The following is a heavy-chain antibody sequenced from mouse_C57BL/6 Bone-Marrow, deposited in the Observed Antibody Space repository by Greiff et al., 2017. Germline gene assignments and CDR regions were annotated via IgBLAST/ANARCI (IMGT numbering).Heavy chain of an antibody. CDR2: IYPTSGRT. CDR1: GYTFTSYW. V-gene: IGHV1-55*01. Sequence: QVQLQQPGAELVKPGASVKLSCTASGYTFTSYWITWVQQRPGQGLEWIGDIYPTSGRTNYNEKFKGKVILTVDTSSNTAYMQISSLTSEDSAIFYCARSGPLGRGVDYGGQGTTLTVSS. CDR3: ARSGPLGRGVDY. D-gene: IGHD4-1*01. J-gene: IGHJ2*01.